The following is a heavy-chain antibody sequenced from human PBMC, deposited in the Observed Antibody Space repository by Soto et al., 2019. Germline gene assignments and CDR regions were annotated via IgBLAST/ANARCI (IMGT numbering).Heavy chain of an antibody. D-gene: IGHD2-2*01. J-gene: IGHJ3*02. Sequence: SLKVYCKGSGGAFSSYAISCVRQAPGQGLEWMGGIIPIFGTANYAQKFQGRVTITADESTSTAYMELSSLRSEDTAVYYCASNQLPNQYGDAFDIWGQGTMVTVPS. CDR3: ASNQLPNQYGDAFDI. V-gene: IGHV1-69*13. CDR2: IIPIFGTA. CDR1: GGAFSSYA.